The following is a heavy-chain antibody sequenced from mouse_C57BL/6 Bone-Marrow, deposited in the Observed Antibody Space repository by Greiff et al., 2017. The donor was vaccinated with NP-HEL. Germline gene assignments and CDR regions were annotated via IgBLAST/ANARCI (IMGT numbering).Heavy chain of an antibody. V-gene: IGHV1-81*01. D-gene: IGHD2-4*01. CDR3: ARRACYYDYPWFAY. CDR2: IYPRSGNT. Sequence: QVQLQQSGAELARPGASVKLSCKASGYTFTSYGISWVKQRTGQGLEWIGEIYPRSGNTYYNEKFKGKATLTADKSSSTAYMELRSLTSEDAAVYVCARRACYYDYPWFAYWGQGTLVTVSA. CDR1: GYTFTSYG. J-gene: IGHJ3*01.